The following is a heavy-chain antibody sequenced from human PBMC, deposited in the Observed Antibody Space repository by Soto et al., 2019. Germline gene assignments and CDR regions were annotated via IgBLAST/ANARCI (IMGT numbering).Heavy chain of an antibody. CDR1: GYTFTPYA. J-gene: IGHJ4*02. Sequence: GASVKVSCKASGYTFTPYAIHWVRQAPGQRLEWMGWINDGNGNTKYSQKLQGRVTMTTDTSTSTAYMELRSLRSDDTAVYYCALRSMAVVPEYWGQGTLVTVSS. D-gene: IGHD3-22*01. CDR3: ALRSMAVVPEY. V-gene: IGHV1-3*01. CDR2: INDGNGNT.